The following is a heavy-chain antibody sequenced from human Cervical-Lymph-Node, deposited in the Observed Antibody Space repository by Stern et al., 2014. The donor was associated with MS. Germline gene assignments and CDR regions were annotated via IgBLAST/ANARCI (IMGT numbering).Heavy chain of an antibody. CDR1: GYTFTRYY. J-gene: IGHJ4*02. CDR2: INPNSGST. CDR3: ARTYSNYVQFDY. V-gene: IGHV1-46*01. D-gene: IGHD4-11*01. Sequence: QVQLVQSGSGVKKPGASVKVSCKALGYTFTRYYLHWVRQAPGQGLEWMGMINPNSGSTSYAQKFQGRVTMTRDTSTSTGYMELSSLRSEDTAMYYCARTYSNYVQFDYWGQGTLVTVSS.